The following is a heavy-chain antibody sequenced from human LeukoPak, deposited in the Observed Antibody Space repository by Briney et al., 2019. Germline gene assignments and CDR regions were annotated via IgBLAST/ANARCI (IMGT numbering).Heavy chain of an antibody. Sequence: GASVKVSCKASGYTFTNLDINWVRQATGQGLDWMGWMNPKTGNTGSAQKLQGRVTITGNTSISTAYMELSSLRSEDTAVYYCVRIDYSNAFDIWGQGTMVTVSS. V-gene: IGHV1-8*01. D-gene: IGHD4-11*01. J-gene: IGHJ3*02. CDR1: GYTFTNLD. CDR2: MNPKTGNT. CDR3: VRIDYSNAFDI.